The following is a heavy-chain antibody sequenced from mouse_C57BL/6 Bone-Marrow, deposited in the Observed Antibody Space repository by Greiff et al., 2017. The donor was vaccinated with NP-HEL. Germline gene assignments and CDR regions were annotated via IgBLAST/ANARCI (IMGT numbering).Heavy chain of an antibody. CDR3: TGNSNYGYYAMDY. V-gene: IGHV6-3*01. J-gene: IGHJ4*01. CDR2: IRLKSDNYAT. Sequence: EVQLVESGGGLVQPGGSMKLSCVASGFTFSNYWMNWVRQSPEKGLEWVAQIRLKSDNYATHYAESVKGRFTISRDDSKSSVYLQMNNLRAEDTGIYYCTGNSNYGYYAMDYWGQGTSVTVSS. D-gene: IGHD2-5*01. CDR1: GFTFSNYW.